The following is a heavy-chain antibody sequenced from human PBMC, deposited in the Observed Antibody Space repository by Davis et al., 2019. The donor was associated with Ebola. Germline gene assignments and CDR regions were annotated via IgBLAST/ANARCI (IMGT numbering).Heavy chain of an antibody. Sequence: GESLKISCAASGLFVSNNYMNWVRQAPGKGLEWVSVVYVAGNTYYADSVKGRFTISRDNSKNTVSLQMNSLRAEDTAMYYCARGDGYNYFDSWGQGTLVTVSS. CDR2: VYVAGNT. V-gene: IGHV3-53*01. CDR1: GLFVSNNY. J-gene: IGHJ4*02. D-gene: IGHD5-24*01. CDR3: ARGDGYNYFDS.